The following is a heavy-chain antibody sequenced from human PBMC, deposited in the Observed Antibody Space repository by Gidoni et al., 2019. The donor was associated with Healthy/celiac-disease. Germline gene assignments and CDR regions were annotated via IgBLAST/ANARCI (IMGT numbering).Heavy chain of an antibody. Sequence: QLQLQESGPGLVKPSETLTLTCTVSGGSISSSSYYWGWIRQPPGKGLEWIGSIYYSGSTYYNPSLKSRVTISVDTSKNQFSLKLSSVTAADTAVYYCARDFYYGESYGMDVWGQGTTVTVSS. D-gene: IGHD4-17*01. CDR2: IYYSGST. V-gene: IGHV4-39*02. CDR1: GGSISSSSYY. J-gene: IGHJ6*02. CDR3: ARDFYYGESYGMDV.